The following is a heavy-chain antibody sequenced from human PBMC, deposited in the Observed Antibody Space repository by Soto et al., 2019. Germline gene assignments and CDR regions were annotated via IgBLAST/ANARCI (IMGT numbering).Heavy chain of an antibody. D-gene: IGHD4-4*01. J-gene: IGHJ4*02. V-gene: IGHV4-59*08. CDR3: ARHSNRNYGLYYFDF. CDR2: IYYSGST. CDR1: GGSVSSYY. Sequence: QVQLQESGPGLVKPSETLSLTCTVSGGSVSSYYWGWIRQSPGKALEWIGYIYYSGSTKYNPSLKSRVTMSVDTSNNQFSLRVSSVTVADTAVYYCARHSNRNYGLYYFDFWGLGALVTVSS.